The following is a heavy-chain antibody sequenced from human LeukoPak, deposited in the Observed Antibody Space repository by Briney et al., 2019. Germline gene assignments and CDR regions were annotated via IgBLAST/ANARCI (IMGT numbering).Heavy chain of an antibody. D-gene: IGHD2-2*01. CDR2: IYHSGST. Sequence: SETLSLTCTVSGYSISSGYYWGWIRQPPGKGLEWIGSIYHSGSTYYNPSLKSRVTISVDTSKNQFSLKLSSVTAADTAVYYCAIYCSSTSCFASDAFDIWGQGTMVTVSS. V-gene: IGHV4-38-2*02. CDR3: AIYCSSTSCFASDAFDI. CDR1: GYSISSGYY. J-gene: IGHJ3*02.